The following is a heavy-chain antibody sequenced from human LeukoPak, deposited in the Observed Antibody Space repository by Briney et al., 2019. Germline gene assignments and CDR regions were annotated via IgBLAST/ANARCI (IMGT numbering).Heavy chain of an antibody. V-gene: IGHV3-9*01. J-gene: IGHJ4*02. Sequence: SGGSLRLSCAASGFTFDDYAMHWVRQAPGKGLEWVSGISWNSGSIGYADSVKGRFTISRDNAKNSLYLQMNSLRAEDTALYYCAKERNWRRPFFDYWGQGTLVTVSS. CDR3: AKERNWRRPFFDY. D-gene: IGHD1-1*01. CDR1: GFTFDDYA. CDR2: ISWNSGSI.